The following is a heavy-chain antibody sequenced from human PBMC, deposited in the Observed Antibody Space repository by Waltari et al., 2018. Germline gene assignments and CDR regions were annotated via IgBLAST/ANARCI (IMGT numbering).Heavy chain of an antibody. CDR3: ARAVVGLRGYYFDY. CDR1: GYTFTRYA. Sequence: QVQLVQSGAEVKKPGASVQVSCKASGYTFTRYAMHWVRQAPGQRLEWMGWINAGNGNTKYSQKFQGRVTITRDTSASTAYMELSSLRSEDTAVYYCARAVVGLRGYYFDYWGQGTLVTVSS. V-gene: IGHV1-3*01. D-gene: IGHD2-15*01. J-gene: IGHJ4*02. CDR2: INAGNGNT.